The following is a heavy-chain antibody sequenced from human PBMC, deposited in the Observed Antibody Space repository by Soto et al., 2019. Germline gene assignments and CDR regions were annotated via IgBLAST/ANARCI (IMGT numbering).Heavy chain of an antibody. CDR3: AKDLYCSGWYNYFDP. CDR1: GYSFTNYD. Sequence: ALVRVSCRASGYSFTNYDMHMVRESPGQGLEWMGTINAGGGYTAYAQRFQGRVTMTRDTSQNTLFLQMNRLRPDDTAVYYCAKDLYCSGWYNYFDPWGPGTLVTVSS. D-gene: IGHD6-19*01. V-gene: IGHV1-46*01. CDR2: INAGGGYT. J-gene: IGHJ5*02.